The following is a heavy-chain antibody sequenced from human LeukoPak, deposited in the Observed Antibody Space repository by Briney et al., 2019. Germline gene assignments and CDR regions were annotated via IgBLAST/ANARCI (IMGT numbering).Heavy chain of an antibody. V-gene: IGHV3-21*01. CDR1: GFTFSSYS. Sequence: GGSLRLSCAASGFTFSSYSMNWVRQAPGKGLEWVSSISSSSSYIYYADSVEGRFTISRDNAKNSLYLQMISLRAEDTAVYYCARDRRIAAAGTPVIFDYWGQGTLVTVSS. D-gene: IGHD6-13*01. CDR3: ARDRRIAAAGTPVIFDY. CDR2: ISSSSSYI. J-gene: IGHJ4*02.